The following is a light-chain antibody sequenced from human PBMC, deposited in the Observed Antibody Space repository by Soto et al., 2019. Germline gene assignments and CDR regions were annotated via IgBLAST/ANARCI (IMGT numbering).Light chain of an antibody. CDR1: QSVSSY. J-gene: IGKJ3*01. Sequence: EIVLTQSPATLSLSPGERANLSCRASQSVSSYLAWYQQKPGQAPRLLIYDASNRATGIPARFSGSGSGTDFTLTISSLEPEDFAVYYCQQRSNWPPTFGRGTKVDIK. CDR2: DAS. CDR3: QQRSNWPPT. V-gene: IGKV3-11*01.